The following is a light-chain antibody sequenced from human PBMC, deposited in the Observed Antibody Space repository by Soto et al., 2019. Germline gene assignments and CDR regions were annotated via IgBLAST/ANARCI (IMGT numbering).Light chain of an antibody. CDR3: ETWDRNTVI. Sequence: QLVLTQSSSASASLGSSVKLTCTLSSGHSSYIIAWHQQQPGKAPRYLMKVEGSGSYNKGSGVPDRFSGSSSGADRYVTISNLHFEDEADYYCETWDRNTVIFGGGTKLTVL. J-gene: IGLJ2*01. V-gene: IGLV4-60*02. CDR2: VEGSGSY. CDR1: SGHSSYI.